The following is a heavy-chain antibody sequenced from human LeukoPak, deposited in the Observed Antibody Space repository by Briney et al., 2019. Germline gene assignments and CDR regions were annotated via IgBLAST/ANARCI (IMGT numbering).Heavy chain of an antibody. Sequence: SETLSLTCSVSGGSITTSSYYWGSTRPSPEKGLEWMGSIYYTGGTYYSPSLKSRVTKSVDTSKNQFSLKLSSVTAADTAVYYFARRYHDSSGYAHCFDYWGQGTLVTVSS. J-gene: IGHJ4*02. CDR1: GGSITTSSYY. CDR3: ARRYHDSSGYAHCFDY. CDR2: IYYTGGT. D-gene: IGHD3-22*01. V-gene: IGHV4-39*01.